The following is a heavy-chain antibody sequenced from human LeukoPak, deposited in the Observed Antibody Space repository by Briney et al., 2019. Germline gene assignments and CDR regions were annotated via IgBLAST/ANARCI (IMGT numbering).Heavy chain of an antibody. J-gene: IGHJ4*02. Sequence: GGSLRLSCAASGFTFSSYSMNWVRQAPGKGLEWVSYISSSSSTIYYADSVKGRFTISRDNSKNTLYLQMNSLRAEDTAVYYWGKEKPGRTGVFDYWVQGTLVAVS. CDR2: ISSSSSTI. CDR3: GKEKPGRTGVFDY. V-gene: IGHV3-48*01. CDR1: GFTFSSYS. D-gene: IGHD1-14*01.